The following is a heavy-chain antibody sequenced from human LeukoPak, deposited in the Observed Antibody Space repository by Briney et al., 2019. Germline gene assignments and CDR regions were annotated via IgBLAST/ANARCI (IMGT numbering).Heavy chain of an antibody. CDR1: GCTFSSYA. J-gene: IGHJ5*02. V-gene: IGHV3-30*01. D-gene: IGHD6-13*01. Sequence: GGSLRLSCAASGCTFSSYAMHWVRQAPGKGLEWVAVISYDGSNKYYADSVKGRFTISRDNSKNTLYLQMNSLRAEDTAVYYCARDYSSSCQPWGQGTLVTVSS. CDR2: ISYDGSNK. CDR3: ARDYSSSCQP.